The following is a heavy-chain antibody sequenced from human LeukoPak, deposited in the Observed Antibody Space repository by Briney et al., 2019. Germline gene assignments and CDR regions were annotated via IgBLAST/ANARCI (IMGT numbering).Heavy chain of an antibody. V-gene: IGHV3-21*01. CDR3: ARYEGGPGFDY. D-gene: IGHD3-16*01. Sequence: PGGSLRLSCEASGFPFSSYAMTWVRQAPGKGLEWVSSISSSSSYRYYADSVKGRFTISRDNAKNSLYLQMNSLRAEDTAVYYCARYEGGPGFDYWGPGTLVAVSS. CDR1: GFPFSSYA. J-gene: IGHJ4*02. CDR2: ISSSSSYR.